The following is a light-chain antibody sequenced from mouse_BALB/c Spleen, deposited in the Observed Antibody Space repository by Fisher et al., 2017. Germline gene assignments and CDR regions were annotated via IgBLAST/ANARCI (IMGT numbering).Light chain of an antibody. CDR3: QQWSSNPPFT. J-gene: IGKJ4*01. CDR2: LTS. V-gene: IGKV4-68*01. Sequence: IVMTQSTAIMSASPGEKVTMTCSASSSVSYMYWYQQKPRSSPKPWIYLTSNLASGVPARFSGSGSGTSYSLTIGTMEAEDVATYYCQQWSSNPPFTFGSGTKLEIK. CDR1: SSVSY.